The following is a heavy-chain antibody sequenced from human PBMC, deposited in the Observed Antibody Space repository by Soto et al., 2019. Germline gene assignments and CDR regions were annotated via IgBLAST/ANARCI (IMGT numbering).Heavy chain of an antibody. Sequence: QVQLVQSGAEVKKPGASVKVSCKASGYTFTSYDINWVRQATGQGLEWMGWMNPNSGNTGYAQKFQGRVTMTRNTSISTAYMELSSLRSEDTAVYYCATDIGGYCSGGSCYSGSRFDYWGQGTLVTVSS. CDR3: ATDIGGYCSGGSCYSGSRFDY. V-gene: IGHV1-8*01. CDR2: MNPNSGNT. J-gene: IGHJ4*02. CDR1: GYTFTSYD. D-gene: IGHD2-15*01.